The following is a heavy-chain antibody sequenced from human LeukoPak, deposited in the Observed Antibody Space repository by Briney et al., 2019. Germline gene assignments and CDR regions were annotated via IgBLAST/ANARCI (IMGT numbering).Heavy chain of an antibody. CDR2: IYDSGSI. Sequence: SETLSLTCTVSGGSISSYYWSWVRQPPGKGLEWTGYIYDSGSINYNPSLKSRVTISLDTSKNQFSLKLYSVTAADTAVYYCARGGSGYDSFYYYGMDVWGQGTTVTVSS. V-gene: IGHV4-59*01. J-gene: IGHJ6*02. D-gene: IGHD5-12*01. CDR3: ARGGSGYDSFYYYGMDV. CDR1: GGSISSYY.